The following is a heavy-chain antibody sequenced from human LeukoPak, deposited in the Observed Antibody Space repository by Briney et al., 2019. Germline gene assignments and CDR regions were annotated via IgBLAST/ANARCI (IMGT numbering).Heavy chain of an antibody. CDR1: GFTFSRYW. CDR3: VRDYCSGVTCYDGY. D-gene: IGHD2-15*01. Sequence: GGSLRLSCAASGFTFSRYWMSWVRQAPGKGLEWVANIKQDGSEKYYVDSVKGRFTISRDNVKNSVYLQMNSLRGDDTAVYYCVRDYCSGVTCYDGYSGQGILVTVSS. V-gene: IGHV3-7*04. CDR2: IKQDGSEK. J-gene: IGHJ4*02.